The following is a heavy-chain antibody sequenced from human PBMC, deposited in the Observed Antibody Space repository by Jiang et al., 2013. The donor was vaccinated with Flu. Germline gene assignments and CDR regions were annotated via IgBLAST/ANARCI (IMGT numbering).Heavy chain of an antibody. CDR3: AKDLTGQPLGWFDP. V-gene: IGHV3-23*01. J-gene: IGHJ5*02. D-gene: IGHD6-13*01. CDR1: GFTSSSYA. CDR2: ISDSGGST. Sequence: EVQLLESGGGLVQPGGSLRLSCAASGFTSSSYAMSWVRQAPGKGLEWVSTISDSGGSTYYADSVKGRFTISRDNSKNTLYLQMNSLRAEDTAVYYCAKDLTGQPLGWFDPWGQGTLVTVSS.